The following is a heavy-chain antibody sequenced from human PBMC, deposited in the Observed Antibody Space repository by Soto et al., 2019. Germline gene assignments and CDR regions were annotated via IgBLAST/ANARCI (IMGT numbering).Heavy chain of an antibody. CDR2: ISGSGGRT. D-gene: IGHD2-15*01. Sequence: PGGSLRLSCAASGCTFSSYAMSWVRQAPGKGMEWVAAISGSGGRTYYADSVKGRFTISRENSKNTLYLQMNSLRAEDAAVYYCAKDLVGSNADYYDYWGQGTLVTVSS. V-gene: IGHV3-23*01. CDR3: AKDLVGSNADYYDY. J-gene: IGHJ4*02. CDR1: GCTFSSYA.